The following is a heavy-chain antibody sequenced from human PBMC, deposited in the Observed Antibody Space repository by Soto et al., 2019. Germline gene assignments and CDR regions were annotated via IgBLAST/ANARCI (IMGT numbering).Heavy chain of an antibody. CDR3: ALSRVDRGKKNRLYYYGMDV. CDR2: FDPEDGEI. Sequence: QVQLVQSGAEVKKPGASVKVSCKVSGYTLTELSIHWVRQAPGKGLEWMGGFDPEDGEIIYAQNFQGRVSMTEDTSTDTAYMELSSLRSEDTAVYYCALSRVDRGKKNRLYYYGMDVWGHGTTVTVSS. CDR1: GYTLTELS. D-gene: IGHD3-10*01. J-gene: IGHJ6*02. V-gene: IGHV1-24*01.